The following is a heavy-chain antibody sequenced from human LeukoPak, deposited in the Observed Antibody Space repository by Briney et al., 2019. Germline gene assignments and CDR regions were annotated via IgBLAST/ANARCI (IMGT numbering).Heavy chain of an antibody. CDR3: ARGSSSGWFDP. J-gene: IGHJ5*02. CDR1: GFTVSSNY. D-gene: IGHD6-13*01. CDR2: IYSGGST. V-gene: IGHV3-66*02. Sequence: PGGSLRLSCAASGFTVSSNYMSWVCQAPGKGLEWVSVIYSGGSTYYADSVKGRFTISRDNSKNTLYLQMNSLRAEDTAVYYCARGSSSGWFDPWGQGTLVTVSS.